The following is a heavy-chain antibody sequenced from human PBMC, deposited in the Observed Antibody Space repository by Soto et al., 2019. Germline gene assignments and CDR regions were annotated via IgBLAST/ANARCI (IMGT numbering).Heavy chain of an antibody. CDR3: AKDKERGGYDSDFDS. D-gene: IGHD3-3*01. CDR2: ITGGNT. J-gene: IGHJ4*02. V-gene: IGHV3-23*01. Sequence: EVQLLESGGGLIQPGGSLSLSCAASGFTFGTYGMGWVRQAPGKGLEWVSTITGGNTYYAASVKGRFTISRDNYKNTLYLQMSSLRAEDTALYYCAKDKERGGYDSDFDSWGQGTLVTVSS. CDR1: GFTFGTYG.